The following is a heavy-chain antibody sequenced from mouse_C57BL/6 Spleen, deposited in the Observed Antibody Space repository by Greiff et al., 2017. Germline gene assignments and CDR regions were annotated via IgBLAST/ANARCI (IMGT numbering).Heavy chain of an antibody. V-gene: IGHV2-9-1*01. D-gene: IGHD2-5*01. J-gene: IGHJ4*01. Sequence: VQLQQSGPGLVAPSQSLSITCTVSGFSLTSYAISWVRQPPGKGLEWLGVIWTGGGTNYNSALKSRLSISKDNSKSQVFLKMNSLQTDDTARYYCARTDYSNYDYYAMDYWGQGTSVTVSS. CDR3: ARTDYSNYDYYAMDY. CDR1: GFSLTSYA. CDR2: IWTGGGT.